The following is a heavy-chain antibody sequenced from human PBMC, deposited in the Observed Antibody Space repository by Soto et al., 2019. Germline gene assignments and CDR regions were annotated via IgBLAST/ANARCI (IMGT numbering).Heavy chain of an antibody. Sequence: SETLSLTCTVSGGSISSYYWSWIRQPAGKGLEWIGRIYTSGSTNYNPSLKSRVTMSVDTSKNQFSLKLSSVTAADTAVYYCAGGDYDFWSGYWQVAFDIWGQGXMVTVSS. CDR3: AGGDYDFWSGYWQVAFDI. V-gene: IGHV4-4*07. D-gene: IGHD3-3*01. CDR1: GGSISSYY. CDR2: IYTSGST. J-gene: IGHJ3*02.